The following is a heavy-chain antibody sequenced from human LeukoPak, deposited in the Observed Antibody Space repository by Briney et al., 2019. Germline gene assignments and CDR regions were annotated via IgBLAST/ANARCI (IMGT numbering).Heavy chain of an antibody. CDR1: GFTFSSYE. CDR3: ARSPAYKGWLGP. V-gene: IGHV3-48*03. CDR2: ISSGGSTI. D-gene: IGHD2-21*01. Sequence: GGSLRLSCAASGFTFSSYEMNWVRQAPGKGLEWVSYISSGGSTIYYADSVKGRFIISRDNAKNSLYLQMNSLRAEDTAVYYCARSPAYKGWLGPWGQGTLVAVSS. J-gene: IGHJ5*02.